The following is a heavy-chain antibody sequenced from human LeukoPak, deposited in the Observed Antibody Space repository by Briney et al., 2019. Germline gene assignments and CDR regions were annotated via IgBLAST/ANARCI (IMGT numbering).Heavy chain of an antibody. CDR3: ARGAAAAKGSWFDP. Sequence: GGSLRLSCAASGFTFSSYAMHWVRQAPGKGLEYVSAISSNGGSTYYANSVKGRFTISRDNSKNMLYLQMGSLRAEDMAVYYCARGAAAAKGSWFDPWGQGTLVTVSS. D-gene: IGHD6-13*01. V-gene: IGHV3-64*01. CDR2: ISSNGGST. CDR1: GFTFSSYA. J-gene: IGHJ5*02.